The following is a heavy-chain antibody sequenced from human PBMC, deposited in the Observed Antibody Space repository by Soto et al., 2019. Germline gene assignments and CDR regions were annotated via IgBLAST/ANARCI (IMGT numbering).Heavy chain of an antibody. Sequence: GGSLRLSCAASGFTFDDYAMHWVRQAPGKGLEWVSLISWDGGSTYYADSVKGRFTISRDNSKNSLYLQMNSLRAEDTALYYCAKDMQNYYYYGMDVWGQGTTVTVSS. CDR2: ISWDGGST. J-gene: IGHJ6*02. CDR3: AKDMQNYYYYGMDV. CDR1: GFTFDDYA. V-gene: IGHV3-43D*03.